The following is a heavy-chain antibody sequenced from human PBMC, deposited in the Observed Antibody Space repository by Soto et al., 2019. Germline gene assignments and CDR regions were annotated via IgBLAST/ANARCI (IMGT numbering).Heavy chain of an antibody. CDR1: GGTFSSYA. D-gene: IGHD3-10*01. Sequence: GASVKVSCKASGGTFSSYAISWVRQAPGQGLEWMGGIIPICGTANYAQKFQGRVTITADTSTSTAYMELSSLRSEDTAVYYCARGGRVRGGDYWGQGTLVTVSS. CDR3: ARGGRVRGGDY. V-gene: IGHV1-69*06. J-gene: IGHJ4*02. CDR2: IIPICGTA.